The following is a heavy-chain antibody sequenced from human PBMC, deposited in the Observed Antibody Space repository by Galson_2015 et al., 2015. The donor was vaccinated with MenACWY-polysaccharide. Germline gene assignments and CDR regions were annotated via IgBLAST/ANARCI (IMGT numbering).Heavy chain of an antibody. CDR1: GFSLSDYY. Sequence: SLRLSCAASGFSLSDYYMSWFRQAPGRRLEWIAYISSGAATIYHADSVKGRFTISRDNAENTLYLQMDNLRAEDTALYYCARGAFYRTSSCYDHHHEGMDVWGQGTLVTVSS. V-gene: IGHV3-11*01. CDR3: ARGAFYRTSSCYDHHHEGMDV. J-gene: IGHJ6*02. D-gene: IGHD2-2*01. CDR2: ISSGAATI.